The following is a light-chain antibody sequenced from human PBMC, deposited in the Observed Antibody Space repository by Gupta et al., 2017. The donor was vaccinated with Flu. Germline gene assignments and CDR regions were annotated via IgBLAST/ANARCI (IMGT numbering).Light chain of an antibody. J-gene: IGLJ3*02. V-gene: IGLV3-21*02. CDR2: DNS. Sequence: SYVLTQPPSVSVAPGQTATITWGGNNLGGQSVHWYQQQPGQAPVLVVYDNSDRPSGIPERFSGSNSGSTATLTISGVEAGDEADYYCQVWDDICDRHWVFGGGTKLTVL. CDR3: QVWDDICDRHWV. CDR1: NLGGQS.